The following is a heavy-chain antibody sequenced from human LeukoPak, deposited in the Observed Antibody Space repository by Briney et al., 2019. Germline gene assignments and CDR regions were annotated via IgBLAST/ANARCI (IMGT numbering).Heavy chain of an antibody. CDR1: GFTFSSYA. J-gene: IGHJ5*02. V-gene: IGHV3-30-3*01. CDR2: ISYDGSNK. CDR3: ARDRSDSSGSYGEGFDP. D-gene: IGHD1-26*01. Sequence: PGGSLRLSCAASGFTFSSYAMHWVRQAPGKGLEWVAVISYDGSNKYYADSVKGRFTISRDNSKNTLYLQMNSLRAEDTAVYYCARDRSDSSGSYGEGFDPWGQGTLVTVSS.